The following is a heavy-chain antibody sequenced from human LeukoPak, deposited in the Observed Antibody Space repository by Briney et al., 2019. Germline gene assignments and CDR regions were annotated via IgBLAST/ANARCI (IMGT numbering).Heavy chain of an antibody. J-gene: IGHJ6*04. CDR2: INHSGST. CDR3: AREGIVVLPAAPLDV. D-gene: IGHD2-2*01. CDR1: GGSFSGYY. V-gene: IGHV4-34*01. Sequence: SETLSLTCAVYGGSFSGYYWSWIRQPPGKGLECIGEINHSGSTNYNPSLKSRVTTSVDTSKNQFSLKLTSVTAAGTAVYYCAREGIVVLPAAPLDVWGKGTTVTVSS.